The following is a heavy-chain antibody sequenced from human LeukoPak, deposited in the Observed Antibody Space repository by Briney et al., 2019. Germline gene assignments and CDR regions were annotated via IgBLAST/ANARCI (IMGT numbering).Heavy chain of an antibody. CDR1: GFSFDDFA. V-gene: IGHV3-9*01. CDR2: VSWNSGNI. Sequence: GRSLRLSCAASGFSFDDFAMHWVRQAPGKGLEWVSSVSWNSGNIDYADSVKGRFTISRDNAQNSLYLQMNSLRAEDTALYFCAKEGRLNWFDPWGQGTLVTVSS. J-gene: IGHJ5*02. CDR3: AKEGRLNWFDP. D-gene: IGHD2-21*01.